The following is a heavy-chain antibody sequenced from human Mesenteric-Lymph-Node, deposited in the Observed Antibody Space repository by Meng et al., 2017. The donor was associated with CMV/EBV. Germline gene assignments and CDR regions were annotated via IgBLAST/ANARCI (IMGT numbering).Heavy chain of an antibody. D-gene: IGHD3-22*01. Sequence: GESLKISCAASGFTFSSYGMHWVRQAPGKGLEWVAFIRYDASDTYYADSVKGRLTISRDNSKRTVYLQMNSLRAEDTAVYYCAKDLVVCGVYYYSAMDAWGQGTTVTVSS. CDR3: AKDLVVCGVYYYSAMDA. CDR1: GFTFSSYG. J-gene: IGHJ6*02. V-gene: IGHV3-30*02. CDR2: IRYDASDT.